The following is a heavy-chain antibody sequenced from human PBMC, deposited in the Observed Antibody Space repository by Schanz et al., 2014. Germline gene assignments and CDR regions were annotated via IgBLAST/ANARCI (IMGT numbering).Heavy chain of an antibody. D-gene: IGHD3-10*01. CDR1: GFTFSTSA. Sequence: EVQLAESGGGLVQPGGSLRLSCAASGFTFSTSAMSWVRQVPGKGLEWVSAILGLASTTYYADSVKGRFTISRDNAKNSLFLQMNSLRAEDTAVYYCAKGRFGELSAFDIWGQGTMVTVSS. V-gene: IGHV3-23*04. J-gene: IGHJ3*02. CDR2: ILGLASTT. CDR3: AKGRFGELSAFDI.